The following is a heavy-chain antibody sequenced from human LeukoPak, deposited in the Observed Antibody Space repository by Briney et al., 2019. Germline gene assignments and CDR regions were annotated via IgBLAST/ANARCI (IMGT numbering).Heavy chain of an antibody. V-gene: IGHV3-23*01. J-gene: IGHJ4*02. CDR3: ARKVAVAMDLDY. CDR2: ITGAGSST. D-gene: IGHD5-18*01. CDR1: GFTFSNYA. Sequence: GGSLRLSCAASGFTFSNYAMSWVRQAPGKGLEWVSSITGAGSSTKYADSVNGRFTISRDNSKNTLSLQMTGLRAEDTAVYYCARKVAVAMDLDYWGQGTLVTVSS.